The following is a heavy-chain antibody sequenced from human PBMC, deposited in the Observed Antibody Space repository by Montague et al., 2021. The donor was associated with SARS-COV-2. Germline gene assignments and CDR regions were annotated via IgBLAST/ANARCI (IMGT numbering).Heavy chain of an antibody. CDR3: ARQLPSYCSTNKCYPYYFDV. J-gene: IGHJ4*02. V-gene: IGHV6-1*01. Sequence: CAISGDSVSTNSGTWNWVRLSPSRGLEWLGRTYYRSEWYSDYSVSVKSRISINPDTSKNHFSLSLNSVTAADTAVYFCARQLPSYCSTNKCYPYYFDVWGQGALVTVSS. CDR2: TYYRSEWYS. CDR1: GDSVSTNSGT. D-gene: IGHD2-2*01.